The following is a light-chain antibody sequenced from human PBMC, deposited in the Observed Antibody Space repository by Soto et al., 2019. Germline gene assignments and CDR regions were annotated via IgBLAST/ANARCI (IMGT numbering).Light chain of an antibody. CDR2: GAS. CDR1: QTINSSY. J-gene: IGKJ2*01. Sequence: VLTQSPGTLSLSPGDRDTISCRASQTINSSYLGWYQHKPGQAPRLLIYGASRGATGIPHRFSGSGSGTDFTLNISRLQPEDCCVYYCQQYGGSPTYTFGQGTRLEIK. V-gene: IGKV3-20*01. CDR3: QQYGGSPTYT.